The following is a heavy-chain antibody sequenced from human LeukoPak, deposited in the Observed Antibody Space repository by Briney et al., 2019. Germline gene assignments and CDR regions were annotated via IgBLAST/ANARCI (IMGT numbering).Heavy chain of an antibody. CDR1: GCSFTNYD. CDR3: ARGRDIVVVPAASLNDF. Sequence: ASVKVSCKASGCSFTNYDINWVRQATGPGLEWMGYMNPHTGDTGYAQKFQGRVTMTRDTSISTAYMELTSLGSEDTAVYYCARGRDIVVVPAASLNDFWGQGTLVTVSS. V-gene: IGHV1-8*01. D-gene: IGHD2-2*01. CDR2: MNPHTGDT. J-gene: IGHJ4*02.